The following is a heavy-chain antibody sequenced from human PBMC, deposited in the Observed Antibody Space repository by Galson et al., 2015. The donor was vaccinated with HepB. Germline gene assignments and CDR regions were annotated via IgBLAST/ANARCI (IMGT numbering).Heavy chain of an antibody. V-gene: IGHV3-30*18. J-gene: IGHJ6*03. Sequence: SLRLSCAASGFTFSSYGMHWVRQAPGKGLEWVAVISYDGSNKYYADSVQGRFTISRDNSKNTLYLQMNSLRAEDTAVYYCAKDSAGYMDVWGKGTTVTVSS. CDR1: GFTFSSYG. CDR2: ISYDGSNK. CDR3: AKDSAGYMDV. D-gene: IGHD6-25*01.